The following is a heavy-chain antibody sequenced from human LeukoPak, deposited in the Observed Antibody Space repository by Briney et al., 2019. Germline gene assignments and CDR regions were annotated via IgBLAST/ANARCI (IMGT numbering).Heavy chain of an antibody. CDR1: RYIFTASY. V-gene: IGHV1-2*02. CDR3: SRGSGMVTTYRGGTCYDP. J-gene: IGHJ5*02. CDR2: IKPDSGGT. Sequence: ASVKLSYKPSRYIFTASYMQWVREAPGQGLEWMGWIKPDSGGTNYEQKFQGRVIMTLDTSISTAYTELTRLTSDDTAVYYCSRGSGMVTTYRGGTCYDPWGQGTLVTVSS. D-gene: IGHD5-18*01.